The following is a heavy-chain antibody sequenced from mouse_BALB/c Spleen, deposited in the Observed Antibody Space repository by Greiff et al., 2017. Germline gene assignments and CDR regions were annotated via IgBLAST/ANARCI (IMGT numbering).Heavy chain of an antibody. J-gene: IGHJ3*01. CDR2: INPYNDGT. D-gene: IGHD1-2*01. Sequence: VQLQQSGPELVKPGASVKMSCKASGYTFTSYVMHWVKQKPGQGLEWIGYINPYNDGTKYNEKFKGKATLTSDKSSSTASMELSSLTSEDSAVYDCERSPTSTTATSWLAYWGQGTLVTVSA. CDR1: GYTFTSYV. V-gene: IGHV1-14*01. CDR3: ERSPTSTTATSWLAY.